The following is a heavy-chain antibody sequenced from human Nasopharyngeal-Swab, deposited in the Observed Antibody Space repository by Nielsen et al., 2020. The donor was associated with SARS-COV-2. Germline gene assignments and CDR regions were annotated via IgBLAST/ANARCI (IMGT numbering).Heavy chain of an antibody. CDR1: GFTFNNYN. CDR2: ISSSSSYI. D-gene: IGHD3-3*01. CDR3: ARDGLDYDFWSAYFMDV. V-gene: IGHV3-21*01. Sequence: SCAASGFTFNNYNFNWVRQAPGKGLEWVSSISSSSSYIYYADSVKGRFTISRDNAKNSLFLQMSSLRAEDTAVYYCARDGLDYDFWSAYFMDVWGQGTTVTVSS. J-gene: IGHJ6*02.